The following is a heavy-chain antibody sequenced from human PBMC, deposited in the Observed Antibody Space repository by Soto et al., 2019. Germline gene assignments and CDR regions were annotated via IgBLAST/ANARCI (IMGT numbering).Heavy chain of an antibody. J-gene: IGHJ6*02. D-gene: IGHD6-13*01. CDR1: VFTFSSYE. V-gene: IGHV3-48*03. CDR2: XXSXGSTI. Sequence: PPGGSLRLSCATSVFTFSSYEMNWVRQAPGKGLEWVSYXXSXGSTIYXADSVKGRFTISRDNAKNSLYLQMDSLRAEETAVYYCARDQEAGSFFPYYYGMDVWGQGTTVTVS. CDR3: ARDQEAGSFFPYYYGMDV.